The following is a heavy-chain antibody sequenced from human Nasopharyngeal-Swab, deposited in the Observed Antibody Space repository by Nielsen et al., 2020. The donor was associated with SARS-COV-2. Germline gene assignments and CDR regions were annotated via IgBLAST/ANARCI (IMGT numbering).Heavy chain of an antibody. Sequence: ASVKVSCKASGYTFTSYAMKWVRQAPGQGLEWMGWINTNTGNPTYAQGFTGRFVFSLDTSVSTAYLQISSLKAEDTAVYYCARDGLSLQYSSGWYGWFDPWGQGTLVTVSS. J-gene: IGHJ5*02. CDR1: GYTFTSYA. D-gene: IGHD6-19*01. CDR3: ARDGLSLQYSSGWYGWFDP. CDR2: INTNTGNP. V-gene: IGHV7-4-1*02.